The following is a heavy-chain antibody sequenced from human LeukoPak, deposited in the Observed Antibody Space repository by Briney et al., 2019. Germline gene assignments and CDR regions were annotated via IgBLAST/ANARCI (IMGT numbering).Heavy chain of an antibody. CDR3: ARGPIAAAELDY. D-gene: IGHD6-13*01. Sequence: SETLSLTCAVYGGSFSGYYWSRIRQPPGKGLEWIGEINHSGSTNYNPSLKSRVTISVDTSKNQFSLKLSSVTAADTAAYYCARGPIAAAELDYWGQGTLVTVSS. CDR2: INHSGST. V-gene: IGHV4-34*01. J-gene: IGHJ4*02. CDR1: GGSFSGYY.